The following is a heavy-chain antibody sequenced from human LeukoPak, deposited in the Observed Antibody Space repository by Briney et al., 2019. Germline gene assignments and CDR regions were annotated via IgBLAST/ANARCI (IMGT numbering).Heavy chain of an antibody. CDR2: ISVYNGDT. V-gene: IGHV1-18*01. D-gene: IGHD2-21*02. CDR3: ARNGDPGPYYFDF. J-gene: IGHJ4*02. Sequence: ASEKVSCKASGYTFTDFAMSWVRQAPGQGLEWMGKISVYNGDTNSVQKFQGRVTMTRDTSTSTAYMELMSLRPDDTAVYFCARNGDPGPYYFDFWGQGTLVTVSS. CDR1: GYTFTDFA.